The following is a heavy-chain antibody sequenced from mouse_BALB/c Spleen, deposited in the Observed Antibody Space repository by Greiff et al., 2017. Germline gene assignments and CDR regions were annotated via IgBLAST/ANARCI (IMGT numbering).Heavy chain of an antibody. V-gene: IGHV5-17*02. J-gene: IGHJ2*01. CDR2: ISSGSSTI. Sequence: EVQRVESGGGLVQPGGSRKLSCAASGFTFSSFGMHWVRQAPEKGLEWVAYISSGSSTIYYADTVKGRFTISRDNPKNTLFLQMTSLRSEDTAMYYCAREDIDYFDYWGQGTTLTVSS. CDR1: GFTFSSFG. CDR3: AREDIDYFDY.